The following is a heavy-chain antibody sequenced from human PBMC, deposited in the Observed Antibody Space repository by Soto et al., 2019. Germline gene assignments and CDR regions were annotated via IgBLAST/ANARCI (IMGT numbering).Heavy chain of an antibody. D-gene: IGHD4-17*01. CDR1: GFTFSNYA. V-gene: IGHV3-30*18. J-gene: IGHJ4*02. CDR3: AKDLVSTVTMSWFDY. Sequence: SLRLSCAASGFTFSNYAMHWVRQAPGKGLEWVAVISYDGSNKYYTESVKGRFTISRANSKNTLYLQMNSLRPEDTAVYYCAKDLVSTVTMSWFDYWGQGALVTVSS. CDR2: ISYDGSNK.